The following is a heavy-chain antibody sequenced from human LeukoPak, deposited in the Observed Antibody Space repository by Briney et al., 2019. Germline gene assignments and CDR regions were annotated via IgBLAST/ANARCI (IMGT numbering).Heavy chain of an antibody. CDR1: GFTFSSYA. Sequence: GRSLRLSCAASGFTFSSYAMHWVRQAPGKGLEWVAVTSSDGSNKYYTDSVKGRFAISRDNSKNTLYLQMNSLRAEDTAVYYCARAYCSSTSCRLDYWGQGTLVTVSS. V-gene: IGHV3-30*09. D-gene: IGHD2-2*01. J-gene: IGHJ4*02. CDR2: TSSDGSNK. CDR3: ARAYCSSTSCRLDY.